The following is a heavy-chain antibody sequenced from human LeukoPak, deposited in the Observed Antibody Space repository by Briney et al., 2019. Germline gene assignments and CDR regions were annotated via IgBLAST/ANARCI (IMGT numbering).Heavy chain of an antibody. Sequence: GSLRLSCSSSWFTFSSDSLGLVRQAPGEGLGGVSAISGSGGSTYYADSVKGRFTISRDNSKNRLYLQMNSLRAEDTAVYYCAKDYTAVAGNVDYWGQGTLVTVSS. CDR2: ISGSGGST. J-gene: IGHJ4*02. D-gene: IGHD6-19*01. V-gene: IGHV3-23*01. CDR3: AKDYTAVAGNVDY. CDR1: WFTFSSDS.